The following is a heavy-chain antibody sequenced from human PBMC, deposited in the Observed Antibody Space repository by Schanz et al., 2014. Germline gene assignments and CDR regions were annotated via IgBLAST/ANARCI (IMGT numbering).Heavy chain of an antibody. V-gene: IGHV3-33*01. CDR1: GFTFSRYG. Sequence: QVQLVESGGGVVQPGRSLRLSCAASGFTFSRYGMHWVRQAPGKGLEWVAATRYDGNNKYYVDSVKGRFTISRDNSKNTLYLQMNSLRAEDAAVYYCAYYDVLTGFDYWGQGTQVTVSS. CDR2: TRYDGNNK. CDR3: AYYDVLTGFDY. D-gene: IGHD3-9*01. J-gene: IGHJ4*02.